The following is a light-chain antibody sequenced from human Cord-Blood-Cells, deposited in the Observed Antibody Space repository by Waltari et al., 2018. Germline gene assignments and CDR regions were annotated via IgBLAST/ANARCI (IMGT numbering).Light chain of an antibody. CDR2: EGS. J-gene: IGLJ3*02. Sequence: QSALTQPASVSGSPGQSITISCTGTSSYVGRYNLVSWYQQHPGKAPKLMIYEGSKRPSGVSNRFSGSKSGNTASLTISGLQAEDEADYYCCSYAGSSTYWVFGGGTKLTVL. CDR1: SSYVGRYNL. CDR3: CSYAGSSTYWV. V-gene: IGLV2-23*01.